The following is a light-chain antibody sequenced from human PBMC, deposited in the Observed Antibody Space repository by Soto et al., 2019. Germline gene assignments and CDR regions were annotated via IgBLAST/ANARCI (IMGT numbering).Light chain of an antibody. J-gene: IGKJ2*01. CDR3: QQYGSSPYT. Sequence: EIVVTQSPGTLSLSPGERATLSCRASQSVSNNYLAWYQQKPGQAPRLLIYGASGRAAAFPDRFSGSGSGTDFTLTISRLEPEDFAVYVCQQYGSSPYTFGQGTKLEIK. CDR2: GAS. CDR1: QSVSNNY. V-gene: IGKV3-20*01.